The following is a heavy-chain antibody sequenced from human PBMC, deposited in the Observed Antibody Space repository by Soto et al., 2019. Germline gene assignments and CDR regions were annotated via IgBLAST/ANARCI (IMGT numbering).Heavy chain of an antibody. J-gene: IGHJ6*03. D-gene: IGHD3-16*01. CDR1: GFTFDQYP. CDR2: ITWHSGTI. CDR3: AKEMISFGDFNYYYMDV. V-gene: IGHV3-9*01. Sequence: EVQLVESGGGLVQPGRSLRLACAASGFTFDQYPMHWVRQAPGKGLEWVSSITWHSGTIGYADSVKGRFTISRDNAKNSLNLQMNSLRGEDTALYYCAKEMISFGDFNYYYMDVWGDGTTVTVSS.